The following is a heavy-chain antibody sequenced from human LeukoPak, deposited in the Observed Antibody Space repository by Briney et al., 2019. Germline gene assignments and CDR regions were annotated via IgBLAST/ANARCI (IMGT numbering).Heavy chain of an antibody. Sequence: PGGSLRLSCAASGFTFSSYGMHWVRQAPGKGLEWVAFIRYDGSNKYYADSVKGRFTISRDNSKNTLYLQMNSLRAEDTAVYYCAKNPGYSGYDEMDYFDYWGQGTLVTVSS. CDR2: IRYDGSNK. D-gene: IGHD5-12*01. V-gene: IGHV3-30*02. CDR3: AKNPGYSGYDEMDYFDY. CDR1: GFTFSSYG. J-gene: IGHJ4*02.